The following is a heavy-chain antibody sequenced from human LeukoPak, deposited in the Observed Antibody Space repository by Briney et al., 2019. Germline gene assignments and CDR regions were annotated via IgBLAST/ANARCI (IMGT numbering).Heavy chain of an antibody. V-gene: IGHV4-38-2*02. Sequence: PSETLSLTCTVSGYSISSGYYWGWIRQPPGKGLEWIGSMYHSGSTYYNPSLKSRVTISVDTSKNQLSLKLSSVTAADTAVYYCARQGYSSSWSGGPFDYWGQGTLVTVSS. CDR2: MYHSGST. D-gene: IGHD6-13*01. J-gene: IGHJ4*02. CDR1: GYSISSGYY. CDR3: ARQGYSSSWSGGPFDY.